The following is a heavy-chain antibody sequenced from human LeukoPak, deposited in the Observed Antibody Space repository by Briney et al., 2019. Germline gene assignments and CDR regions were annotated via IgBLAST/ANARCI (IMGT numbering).Heavy chain of an antibody. J-gene: IGHJ4*02. CDR3: PRYYIDHFDY. V-gene: IGHV3-33*01. D-gene: IGHD3-10*01. Sequence: GGSLRLSCAGSGFTFGGYDMHWFRQTPGKGLEWVAVIAYDGSRAFYADSVKGRFTISRDNSKNTMSVQMDDLRAEATAVYYCPRYYIDHFDYWGQGTLVTVSS. CDR2: IAYDGSRA. CDR1: GFTFGGYD.